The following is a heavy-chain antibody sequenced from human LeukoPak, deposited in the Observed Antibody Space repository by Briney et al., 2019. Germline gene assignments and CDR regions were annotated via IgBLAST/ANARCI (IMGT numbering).Heavy chain of an antibody. J-gene: IGHJ3*02. CDR1: ALTSSSFA. V-gene: IGHV3-23*01. CDR3: AKSIIYYYDSSGYYRAFDI. Sequence: GRSLRLSCAASALTSSSFAMSWVRHAPGEGLEWVSATSSSGGSTYYAGSVKGRFTISRDNSKNTLYLQMNSLRAEDTAVYYCAKSIIYYYDSSGYYRAFDIWGQGTMVTVSS. D-gene: IGHD3-22*01. CDR2: TSSSGGST.